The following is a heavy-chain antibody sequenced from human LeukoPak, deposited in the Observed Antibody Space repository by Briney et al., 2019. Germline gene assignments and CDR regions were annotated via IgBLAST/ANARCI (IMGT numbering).Heavy chain of an antibody. D-gene: IGHD3-3*01. V-gene: IGHV3-21*01. J-gene: IGHJ6*02. CDR1: GFTFSSYS. CDR3: ARRLGDTIFGVAYGMDV. Sequence: PGGSLRLSCAASGFTFSSYSMNWVRQAPGKGLEWVSSISSSSSYIYYADSVKGRFTISRDNAKNSLYLQMNSLRAEDTAVYYCARRLGDTIFGVAYGMDVWGQGTTVTVSS. CDR2: ISSSSSYI.